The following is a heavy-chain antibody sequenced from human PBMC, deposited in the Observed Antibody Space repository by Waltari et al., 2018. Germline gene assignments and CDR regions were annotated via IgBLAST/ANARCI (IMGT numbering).Heavy chain of an antibody. CDR3: ARGAITIFGVVSNWFDP. CDR1: GGTFSSDA. V-gene: IGHV1-69*12. Sequence: QVQLVQSGAEVKKPGSAVQVSCKASGGTFSSDAISWVRHAPGHWLEWMGGIIPIFGTANYAQKCQGRGTITADESTSTAYMELSSLRSEDTAVYYCARGAITIFGVVSNWFDPWGQGTLVTVSS. J-gene: IGHJ5*02. D-gene: IGHD3-3*01. CDR2: IIPIFGTA.